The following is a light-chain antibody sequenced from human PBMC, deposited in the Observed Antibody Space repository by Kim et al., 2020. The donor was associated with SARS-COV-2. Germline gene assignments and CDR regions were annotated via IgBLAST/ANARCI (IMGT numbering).Light chain of an antibody. V-gene: IGLV4-69*01. Sequence: SVKLTCTLSSEYKTYAIAWHQQLPEKGPRYVMNVDSDGSHTRGDGIPDRFSGSSSGAERYLTISSLQPEDEADYYCLTWGPGIRVFGGGTQLTVL. CDR1: SEYKTYA. J-gene: IGLJ2*01. CDR3: LTWGPGIRV. CDR2: VDSDGSH.